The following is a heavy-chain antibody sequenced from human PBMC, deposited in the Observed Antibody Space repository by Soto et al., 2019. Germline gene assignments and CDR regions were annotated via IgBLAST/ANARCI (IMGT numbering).Heavy chain of an antibody. CDR3: AKNPDGYCSSTSCWTDYYYGMDV. CDR2: ISGSGGST. V-gene: IGHV3-23*04. D-gene: IGHD2-2*01. J-gene: IGHJ6*02. CDR1: GFTFSSYA. Sequence: VQLVESGGGVVQPGRSLRLSCAASGFTFSSYAMSWVRQAPGKGLEWVSAISGSGGSTYYADSVKGRFTISRDNSKNTLYLQMNSLRAEDTAVYYCAKNPDGYCSSTSCWTDYYYGMDVWGQGTTVTVSS.